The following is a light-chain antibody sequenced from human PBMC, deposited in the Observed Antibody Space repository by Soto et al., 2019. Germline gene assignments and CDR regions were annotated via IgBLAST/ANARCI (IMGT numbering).Light chain of an antibody. J-gene: IGKJ1*01. V-gene: IGKV3-15*01. Sequence: EIVMTQSPATLSVSPGERATLSCRASQSVSSNLAWYQQKPGQAPRLLIYGASTRATRIPARFSGSGSETEFTLTIRSLQSEDFAVYYCQQYNNWPPRGTFGQGNKVEIK. CDR3: QQYNNWPPRGT. CDR2: GAS. CDR1: QSVSSN.